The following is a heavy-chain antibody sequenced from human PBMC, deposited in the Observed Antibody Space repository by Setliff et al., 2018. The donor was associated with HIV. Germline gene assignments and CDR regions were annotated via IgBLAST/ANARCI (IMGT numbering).Heavy chain of an antibody. J-gene: IGHJ4*02. CDR1: GGTFSNYA. V-gene: IGHV1-69*13. CDR2: IIPIFGTT. CDR3: ARDRALSGSYYDSSAYYPGLDF. Sequence: GASVKVSCKASGGTFSNYAVSWVRQAPGQGLEWMGGIIPIFGTTDYAQNFQGRITITADESTSTAYMELSSLRSEDTAVYYCARDRALSGSYYDSSAYYPGLDFWGQGTLVTVSS. D-gene: IGHD3-22*01.